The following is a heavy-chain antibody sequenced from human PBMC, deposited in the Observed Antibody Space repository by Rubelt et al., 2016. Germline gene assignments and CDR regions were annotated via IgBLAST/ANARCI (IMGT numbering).Heavy chain of an antibody. V-gene: IGHV4-59*01. J-gene: IGHJ6*02. CDR1: GGAISNYY. Sequence: QVLLQESGPGLVKPSETLSLTCIVSGGAISNYYWSWIRQPPGKGLEWIGYIYYTGGTTYTPSLKSRVTISVNTSKNQLSLKLGLVTARDTAVYYCARVGAMYYYYGMDVWGQGTTVTVSS. D-gene: IGHD1-26*01. CDR3: ARVGAMYYYYGMDV. CDR2: IYYTGGT.